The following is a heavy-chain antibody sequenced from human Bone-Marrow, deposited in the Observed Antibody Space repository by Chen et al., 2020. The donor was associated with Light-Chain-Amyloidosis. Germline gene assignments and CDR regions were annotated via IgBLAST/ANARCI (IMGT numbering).Heavy chain of an antibody. CDR3: ARDSCYDRSGPKDGYGMDV. Sequence: EVQLVESGGGLVKPGGSLRLSCVASGFTFSNSAMSWVRQARGKGLEWRAGMSGRGSSIFSTASVKRRFTAARGNGRNLLSLHKTTLRPDHTAVYYCARDSCYDRSGPKDGYGMDVWGQGTTVTVSS. CDR1: GFTFSNSA. D-gene: IGHD3-22*01. J-gene: IGHJ6*02. V-gene: IGHV3-23*04. CDR2: MSGRGSSI.